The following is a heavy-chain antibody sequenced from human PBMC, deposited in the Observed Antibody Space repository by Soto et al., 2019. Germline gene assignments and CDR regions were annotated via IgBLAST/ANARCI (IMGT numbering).Heavy chain of an antibody. CDR3: ARSPRDYYYYYGMDV. Sequence: ASVKVSCKASGGTFSSYAISWVRQAPGQGLEWMGGIIPIFGTANYAQKFQSRVTITADESTSTAYMELSSLRSEDTAVYYCARSPRDYYYYYGMDVWGQGTTVTVSS. V-gene: IGHV1-69*13. CDR1: GGTFSSYA. CDR2: IIPIFGTA. J-gene: IGHJ6*02.